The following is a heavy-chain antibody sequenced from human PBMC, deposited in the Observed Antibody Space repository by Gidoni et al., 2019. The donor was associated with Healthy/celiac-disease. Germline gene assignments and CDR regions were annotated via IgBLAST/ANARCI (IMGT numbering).Heavy chain of an antibody. V-gene: IGHV3-11*06. CDR3: ARGFSEGLSDVVVPAALDLGY. D-gene: IGHD2-2*01. Sequence: QVQLVESGGGLVKPGGSLRLSCAASGFTFSDYYMSWIRQAPGKGLEWVSYISSSSSYTNYADSVKGRFTISRDNAKNSLYLQMNSLRAGDTAVYYCARGFSEGLSDVVVPAALDLGYWGQGTLVTVSS. CDR2: ISSSSSYT. J-gene: IGHJ4*02. CDR1: GFTFSDYY.